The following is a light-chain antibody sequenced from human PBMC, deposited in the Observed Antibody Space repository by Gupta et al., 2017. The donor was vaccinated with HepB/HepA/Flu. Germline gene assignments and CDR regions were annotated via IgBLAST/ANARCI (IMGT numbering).Light chain of an antibody. V-gene: IGKV1-17*01. J-gene: IGKJ2*01. Sequence: DVQVTQPPSSLSASVGDRVTITCQASEDIKKNLNWFQQKSGQAPSLLIYGVSRLQKGVPSRFDGSETGTTFSLTISRLQPEDFAVYFCLQYNSLPYSFGQGTKLEI. CDR2: GVS. CDR1: EDIKKN. CDR3: LQYNSLPYS.